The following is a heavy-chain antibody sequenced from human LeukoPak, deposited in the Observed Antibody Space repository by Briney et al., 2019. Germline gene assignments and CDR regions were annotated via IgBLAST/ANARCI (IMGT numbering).Heavy chain of an antibody. D-gene: IGHD5-12*01. CDR2: VYYSGST. CDR3: ARGLVATSMPFDY. J-gene: IGHJ4*02. Sequence: PSETLSLTCTVSGGSINSYYWSWIRQPPGKGLEWIGYVYYSGSTNYNPSLKSRVTISVDTSKNQFSLKLSSVTAADTAVYYCARGLVATSMPFDYWGQGTLVTVSS. V-gene: IGHV4-59*01. CDR1: GGSINSYY.